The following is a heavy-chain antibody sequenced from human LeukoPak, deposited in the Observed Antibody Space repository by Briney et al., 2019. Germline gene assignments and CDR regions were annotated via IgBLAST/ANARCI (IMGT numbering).Heavy chain of an antibody. CDR3: ARDPPRTTYYDSWSGYQNAFDI. CDR1: GYTFTSYG. V-gene: IGHV1-18*01. J-gene: IGHJ3*02. CDR2: ISAYNGNT. D-gene: IGHD3-3*01. Sequence: ASVKVSCKASGYTFTSYGISWVRQAPGQGLEWMGWISAYNGNTNYAQKLQGRVTMTTDTSTSTAYMELRSLRSDDTAVYYCARDPPRTTYYDSWSGYQNAFDIWGQGTMVTVSS.